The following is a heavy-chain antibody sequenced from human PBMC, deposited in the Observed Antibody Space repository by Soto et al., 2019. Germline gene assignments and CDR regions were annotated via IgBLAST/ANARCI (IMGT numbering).Heavy chain of an antibody. CDR3: ALGHSYYYYGMDV. Sequence: TSETLSLTCAVYGGSFSGYYWSWIRQPPGKGLEWIGEINHSGSTNYNPSLKSRVTISVDTSKNQFSLKLSSVTAADTAVYYCALGHSYYYYGMDVWGQGTTVTVSS. J-gene: IGHJ6*02. D-gene: IGHD3-16*01. V-gene: IGHV4-34*01. CDR2: INHSGST. CDR1: GGSFSGYY.